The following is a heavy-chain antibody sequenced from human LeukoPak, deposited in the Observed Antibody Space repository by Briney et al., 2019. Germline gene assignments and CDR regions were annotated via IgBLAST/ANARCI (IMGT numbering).Heavy chain of an antibody. CDR2: ISGSGGST. D-gene: IGHD3-3*01. Sequence: GGSLRLSCAASGFTFSSYAMSWVRQAPGKGLEWVSAISGSGGSTYYADSVKGRFTISRDNSKNTLYLQMNSLRAEDTAVYYCAKDQYDFWSGYFISPDAFDIWGQGTMVTVSS. V-gene: IGHV3-23*01. CDR1: GFTFSSYA. CDR3: AKDQYDFWSGYFISPDAFDI. J-gene: IGHJ3*02.